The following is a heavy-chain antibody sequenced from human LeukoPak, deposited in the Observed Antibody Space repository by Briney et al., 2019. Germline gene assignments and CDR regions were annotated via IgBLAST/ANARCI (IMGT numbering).Heavy chain of an antibody. Sequence: SETLSLTCTVSGGSISSGDYYWSWIRQPPGKGLEWIGEINHSGSTNYNPSLKSRVTISVDTSKNQFSLKLSSVTAADTAVYYCARGGVRGVINYWGQGTLATVSS. V-gene: IGHV4-39*07. CDR2: INHSGST. D-gene: IGHD3-10*01. CDR1: GGSISSGDYY. J-gene: IGHJ4*02. CDR3: ARGGVRGVINY.